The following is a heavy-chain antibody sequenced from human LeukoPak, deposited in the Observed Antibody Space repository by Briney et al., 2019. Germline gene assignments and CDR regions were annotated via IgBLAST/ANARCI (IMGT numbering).Heavy chain of an antibody. J-gene: IGHJ4*02. V-gene: IGHV3-21*01. D-gene: IGHD5-18*01. CDR1: GFTFNIYS. CDR3: ARYSYGYWYFDY. Sequence: NSGGSLRLSCAASGFTFNIYSMNWVRQAPGKGLEWVSSISSSSEYIYYADSVKGRFTISRDNAKNSLYLQMNSLRAEDTAVYYCARYSYGYWYFDYWGQGTLVTVSS. CDR2: ISSSSEYI.